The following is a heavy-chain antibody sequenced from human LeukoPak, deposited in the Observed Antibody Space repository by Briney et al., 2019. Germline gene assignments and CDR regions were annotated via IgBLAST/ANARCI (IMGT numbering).Heavy chain of an antibody. D-gene: IGHD5-12*01. Sequence: SETLSLTCTASGGSLSNYHRNWIRQPPGKGLEWIGYIYYSGSTKYNPSLKSRVTISVDTSKNQFSLKLTSVTAADTAVYYCARTGDSGYDYSDHWGQGTLVTVSS. CDR1: GGSLSNYH. V-gene: IGHV4-59*01. CDR3: ARTGDSGYDYSDH. J-gene: IGHJ4*02. CDR2: IYYSGST.